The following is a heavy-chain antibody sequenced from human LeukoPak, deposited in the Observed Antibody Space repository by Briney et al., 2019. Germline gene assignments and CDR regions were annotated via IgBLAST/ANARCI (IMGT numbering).Heavy chain of an antibody. CDR1: GGSISSGGYY. V-gene: IGHV4-30-2*01. CDR2: IYHSGST. J-gene: IGHJ4*02. CDR3: ARAPFLRRMLGFDY. D-gene: IGHD2/OR15-2a*01. Sequence: SETLSLTCTVSGGSISSGGYYWSWIRQHPGTGLEWIGYIYHSGSTYYNPSLKSRVTISVDRSKNQFSLKLSSVTAADTAVYYCARAPFLRRMLGFDYWGQGTLVTVSS.